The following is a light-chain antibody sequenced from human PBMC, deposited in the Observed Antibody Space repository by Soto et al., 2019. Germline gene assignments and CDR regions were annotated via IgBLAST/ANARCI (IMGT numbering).Light chain of an antibody. CDR1: QSISSY. Sequence: DIPMTQSPSSLSASVGDRVTITCRASQSISSYLNWYQQRPGKAPKLLIYAASSLQSGVPSRFSGSGSGTEFTLAISSLQPEDFATYYCQQSHSTPTWTFGQGTKVEVK. V-gene: IGKV1-39*01. CDR3: QQSHSTPTWT. J-gene: IGKJ1*01. CDR2: AAS.